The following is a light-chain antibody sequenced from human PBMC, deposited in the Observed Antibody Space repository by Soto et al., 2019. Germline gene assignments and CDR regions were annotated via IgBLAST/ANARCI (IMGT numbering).Light chain of an antibody. J-gene: IGKJ5*01. CDR2: AAS. V-gene: IGKV1-9*01. Sequence: DIQLTQSPSFLSASVGDRVTITCRASQGISSYLDWYQQKPGKAPKLLIYAASTLQSGVPSRFGGSGSGTEFTLTISSLQPEDFATYYCQQLDSYPISFGQGTRLEIK. CDR1: QGISSY. CDR3: QQLDSYPIS.